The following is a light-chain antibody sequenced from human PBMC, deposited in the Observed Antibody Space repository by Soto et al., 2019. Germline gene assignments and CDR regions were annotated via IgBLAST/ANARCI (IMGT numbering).Light chain of an antibody. CDR1: QSISNR. V-gene: IGKV1-5*01. Sequence: DFQMTQSSSTLSPSLLYGVTITCRASQSISNRLAWYQQRPGKAPKYLIYDASTLDSGAPSRFSGSGSGTEFTLSISSLQPDDFATYYCQQYNIYPWTFGQGTKVDIK. CDR2: DAS. CDR3: QQYNIYPWT. J-gene: IGKJ1*01.